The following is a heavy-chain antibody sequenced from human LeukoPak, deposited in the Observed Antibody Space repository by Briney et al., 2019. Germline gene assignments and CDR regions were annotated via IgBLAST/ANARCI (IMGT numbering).Heavy chain of an antibody. Sequence: GGSLTLSCAASGFTFCGSGMHWVRQASGIGMAWVARIRSIANNYAPAFCGTVKRRLTISRDDSKNSAYLQMNSLKTEDKAVYYCTSQGAYYYDRSGSYWGEETLVTVSS. J-gene: IGHJ4*02. CDR3: TSQGAYYYDRSGSY. D-gene: IGHD3-22*01. CDR2: IRSIANNYAP. CDR1: GFTFCGSG. V-gene: IGHV3-73*01.